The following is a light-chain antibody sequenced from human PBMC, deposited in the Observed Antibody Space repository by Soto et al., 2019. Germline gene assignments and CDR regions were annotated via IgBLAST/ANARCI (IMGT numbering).Light chain of an antibody. J-gene: IGKJ1*01. CDR2: DAS. CDR1: QSINNR. Sequence: IQMTQSPATLSASIGDRVTITCRASQSINNRFAWYQQMPGKAPNLLIYDASSLESGVPSRLRGSGSETEFTLTISGLQPDDFPTYYCQQFIDGWTFGQGTKVDIK. CDR3: QQFIDGWT. V-gene: IGKV1-5*01.